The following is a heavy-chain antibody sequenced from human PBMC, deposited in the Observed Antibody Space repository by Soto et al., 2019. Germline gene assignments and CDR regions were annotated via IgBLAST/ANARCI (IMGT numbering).Heavy chain of an antibody. Sequence: QVQLVQSGAEVKKPGSSVKVSCKASGGTFSSYAISGVRQAPAQGLAWMGGIIPLFGTANYAQKSQGRVTITADESTSTDYVELISLRSEDTAVYYFERDGQASSHYFELWGRGTLVTVSS. CDR3: ERDGQASSHYFEL. J-gene: IGHJ2*01. V-gene: IGHV1-69*01. CDR1: GGTFSSYA. D-gene: IGHD2-21*01. CDR2: IIPLFGTA.